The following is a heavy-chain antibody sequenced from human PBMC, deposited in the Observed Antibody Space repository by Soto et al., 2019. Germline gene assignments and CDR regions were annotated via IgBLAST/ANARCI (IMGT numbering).Heavy chain of an antibody. D-gene: IGHD1-26*01. J-gene: IGHJ4*02. CDR2: IYYSGST. V-gene: IGHV4-31*03. Sequence: QVQLQESGPGLVKPSQTLSLTCPVSGGSISSGGYYWSWIRQHPGKGLEWIGYIYYSGSTYYNPSLKSRVTIAVDTSKNQFSLKLSSVTAADTAVYYCARGKGVGATKGLPASDYWGQGTLFTVSS. CDR3: ARGKGVGATKGLPASDY. CDR1: GGSISSGGYY.